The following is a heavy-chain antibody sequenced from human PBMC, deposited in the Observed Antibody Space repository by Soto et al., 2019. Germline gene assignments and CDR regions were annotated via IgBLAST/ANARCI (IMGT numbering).Heavy chain of an antibody. CDR1: GLTFSSYG. Sequence: PGGSLRLSCAASGLTFSSYGMHWVRQAPGKGLEWVAVIWYDGSNKYYADSVKGRFTISRDNSKNTLYLQMNSLRAEDTAVYYCARASPTSITIFGVVTANWFDPWGQGTLVTVSS. J-gene: IGHJ5*02. V-gene: IGHV3-33*01. D-gene: IGHD3-3*01. CDR2: IWYDGSNK. CDR3: ARASPTSITIFGVVTANWFDP.